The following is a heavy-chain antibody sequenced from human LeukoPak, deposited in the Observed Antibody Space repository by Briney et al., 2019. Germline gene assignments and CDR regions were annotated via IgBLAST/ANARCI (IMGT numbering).Heavy chain of an antibody. CDR2: INHSGST. D-gene: IGHD2-2*01. Sequence: WETLSLTCAVYGGSFSGYYWSWIRQPPGKGLEWIGEINHSGSTNYNPSLKSRVTISVDTSKNQFSLKLSSVTAADTAVYYCARGRGSVVVPAANDYWGQGTLVTVSS. CDR1: GGSFSGYY. V-gene: IGHV4-34*01. J-gene: IGHJ4*02. CDR3: ARGRGSVVVPAANDY.